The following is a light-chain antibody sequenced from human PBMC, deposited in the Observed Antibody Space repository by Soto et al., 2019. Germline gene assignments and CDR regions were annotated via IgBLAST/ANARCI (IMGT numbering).Light chain of an antibody. CDR2: KVS. CDR3: MQATYFPRT. CDR1: HTLAHSDGNTY. V-gene: IGKV2-24*01. J-gene: IGKJ1*01. Sequence: DVVMTQTPLPSPVTLGQPASLSCRSSHTLAHSDGNTYLSWLHQRPGQPPRLLIYKVSNRLSGVPDRFNGRWAGTDFTLRISRVEAEEVGIYYCMQATYFPRTFGQGTKVDIK.